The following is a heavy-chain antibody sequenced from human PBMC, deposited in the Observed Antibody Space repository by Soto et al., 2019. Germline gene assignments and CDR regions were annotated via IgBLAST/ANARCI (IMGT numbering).Heavy chain of an antibody. D-gene: IGHD2-2*01. J-gene: IGHJ6*03. CDR3: ARDPTIVVPAASYYYYYMDV. Sequence: QVQLVQSGAEVKKPGASVKVSCKASGYTFTSYAMHWVRQAPGQRLEWMGWINAGNGNTKYSQKFQGRVTITMDTSASTAYMELSSLRSEDTAVYYCARDPTIVVPAASYYYYYMDVWGNGTTVTVSS. CDR1: GYTFTSYA. V-gene: IGHV1-3*01. CDR2: INAGNGNT.